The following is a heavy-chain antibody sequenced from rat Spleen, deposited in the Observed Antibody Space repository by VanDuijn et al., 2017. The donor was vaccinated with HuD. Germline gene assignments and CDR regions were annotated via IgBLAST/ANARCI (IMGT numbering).Heavy chain of an antibody. CDR2: ISTGGGNT. CDR1: GFTLSDYN. D-gene: IGHD1-9*01. Sequence: EVQLVESGGGLVQPGRSLKLSCAASGFTLSDYNMAWVRQAPKKGLEWVASISTGGGNTYYRDSVKGRFTVSRDNAKSTLYLQMDSLRSEDTATYYCARSAWGYYGYNYDYFDYWGQGVMVTVSS. CDR3: ARSAWGYYGYNYDYFDY. V-gene: IGHV5-25*01. J-gene: IGHJ2*01.